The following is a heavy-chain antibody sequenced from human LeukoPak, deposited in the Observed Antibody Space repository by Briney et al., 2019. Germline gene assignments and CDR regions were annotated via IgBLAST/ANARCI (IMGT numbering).Heavy chain of an antibody. V-gene: IGHV4-4*09. Sequence: PSETLSLTCTVSGDSISSSYWNWIRQTPGKGLEWIGYISASGNTNYNPSLTSRIIISVDMSKNQFSLKLSSVTAADTAVYYCARLIPGTTGLRKNYFDYWGQGTLVTVSS. CDR3: ARLIPGTTGLRKNYFDY. CDR2: ISASGNT. D-gene: IGHD1-20*01. J-gene: IGHJ4*02. CDR1: GDSISSSY.